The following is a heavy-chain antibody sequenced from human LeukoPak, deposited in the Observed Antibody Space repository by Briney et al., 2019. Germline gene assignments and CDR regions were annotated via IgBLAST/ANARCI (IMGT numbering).Heavy chain of an antibody. J-gene: IGHJ4*02. D-gene: IGHD6-6*01. Sequence: SETLSLTCTVSGGSISSSSYYWGWIRQPPGKGLEWIGSIYYSGSTYYNPSLKSRVTISVDTSKNQFSLKLNSVTAADTAVYYCARESKGIAARAAVAFDYWGQGTLVTVSS. CDR3: ARESKGIAARAAVAFDY. V-gene: IGHV4-39*07. CDR2: IYYSGST. CDR1: GGSISSSSYY.